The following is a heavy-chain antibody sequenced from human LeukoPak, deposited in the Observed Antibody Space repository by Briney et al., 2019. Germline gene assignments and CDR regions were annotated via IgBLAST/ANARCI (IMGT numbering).Heavy chain of an antibody. CDR2: IYSSGST. J-gene: IGHJ4*02. CDR3: ARDWSDDYGDYSLTYLDY. Sequence: SETLSLTCTVSGGSISSSYYYWGWIRQPPGKGLEWIGSIYSSGSTYYNPSLKSRVTISVDTSKNQFSLKLTSVTAADTAVYYCARDWSDDYGDYSLTYLDYWGQGTLVTVSS. CDR1: GGSISSSYYY. V-gene: IGHV4-39*02. D-gene: IGHD4-17*01.